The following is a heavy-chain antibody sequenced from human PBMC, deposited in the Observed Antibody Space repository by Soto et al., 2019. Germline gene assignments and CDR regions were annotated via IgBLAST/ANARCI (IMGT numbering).Heavy chain of an antibody. CDR2: TCYRSKWYY. Sequence: QVQLQQSGPGLVNPSQTLSLTCTISGDSVSSNSVVWNWIRQSPSRGLEWLGRTCYRSKWYYEYAESVKSPIAINPDTSTIQFSLQLTSVTPEDTAVYYCARGAFIVSPGTGFDFCGQGTPVTVSS. CDR1: GDSVSSNSVV. J-gene: IGHJ4*02. CDR3: ARGAFIVSPGTGFDF. V-gene: IGHV6-1*01. D-gene: IGHD3-16*02.